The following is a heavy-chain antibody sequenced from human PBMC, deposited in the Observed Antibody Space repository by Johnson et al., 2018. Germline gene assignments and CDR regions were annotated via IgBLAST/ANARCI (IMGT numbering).Heavy chain of an antibody. J-gene: IGHJ3*02. V-gene: IGHV4-59*11. CDR1: GGSISSHH. CDR2: AYYDGSI. D-gene: IGHD1-26*01. CDR3: VRGSAVVGATLYFDI. Sequence: QVQLQESGPGLVKPSETLSLTCSVSGGSISSHHWSWIRQSPGKGLEWIVYAYYDGSITYNPSLKSRVTVSVDTSKNQFSLNLSSVTAAATAGYYCVRGSAVVGATLYFDICGQGTMVTVSS.